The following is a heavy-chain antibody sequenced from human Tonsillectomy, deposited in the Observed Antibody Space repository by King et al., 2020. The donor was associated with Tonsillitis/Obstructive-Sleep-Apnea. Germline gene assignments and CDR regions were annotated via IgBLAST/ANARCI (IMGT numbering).Heavy chain of an antibody. J-gene: IGHJ6*03. Sequence: HVQLQESGPGLVKPSETLSLTCTVSGGSISSYYWSWIRQPPGKGLDWIGYIFYRGSTNYNPSLKSRVTISVDTSKNQFSLKLSSVTAADTAVYYCARDHCSSTSCYGNYYYMDVWGKGTTVTVSS. CDR1: GGSISSYY. CDR3: ARDHCSSTSCYGNYYYMDV. V-gene: IGHV4-59*01. CDR2: IFYRGST. D-gene: IGHD2-2*01.